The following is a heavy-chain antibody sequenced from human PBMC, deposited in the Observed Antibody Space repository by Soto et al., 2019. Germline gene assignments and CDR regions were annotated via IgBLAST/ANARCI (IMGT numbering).Heavy chain of an antibody. CDR2: IGAKTQGGTT. CDR3: ARVGYRISYCYFYMNV. V-gene: IGHV3-49*03. CDR1: GLPFGDNG. Sequence: VQVVESGGGLVQPGRSLRLSCIVSGLPFGDNGLSWLRQAPGTWLEWIGFIGAKTQGGTTEYAASVKDRFTISRDDSKSNAYLQMNSLKTEDTAVYYCARVGYRISYCYFYMNVWGKGTTVTVSS. D-gene: IGHD6-6*01. J-gene: IGHJ6*03.